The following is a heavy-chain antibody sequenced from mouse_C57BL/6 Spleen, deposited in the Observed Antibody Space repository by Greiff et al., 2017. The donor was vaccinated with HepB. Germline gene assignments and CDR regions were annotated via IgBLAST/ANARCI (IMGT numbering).Heavy chain of an antibody. D-gene: IGHD2-4*01. CDR2: ISNGGGST. J-gene: IGHJ3*01. CDR1: GFTFSDYY. Sequence: EVQVVESGGGLVQPGGSLKLSCAASGFTFSDYYMYWVRQTPEKRLEWVAYISNGGGSTYYPDTVKGRFTISRDNAKITLYLHMSRLKSEDTALYYCRRQREYDYVGFAYWGQGTLVTVAA. CDR3: RRQREYDYVGFAY. V-gene: IGHV5-12*01.